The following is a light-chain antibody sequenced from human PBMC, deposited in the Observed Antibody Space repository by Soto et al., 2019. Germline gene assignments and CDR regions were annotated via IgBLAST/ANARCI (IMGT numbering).Light chain of an antibody. J-gene: IGLJ1*01. Sequence: QSVLTQPASVSGSPGQSITISCTGTSSDVGGYNYVSWYQQHPGKAPKFMIYDVSSRPSGVSNRFSGSKSGNTASLTISGLQADDEADYYCCSYTTSNTRQIVFGTGTKLTVL. V-gene: IGLV2-14*03. CDR1: SSDVGGYNY. CDR3: CSYTTSNTRQIV. CDR2: DVS.